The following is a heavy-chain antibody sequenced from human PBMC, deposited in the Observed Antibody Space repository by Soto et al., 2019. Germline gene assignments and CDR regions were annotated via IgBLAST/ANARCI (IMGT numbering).Heavy chain of an antibody. Sequence: PGGSLRLSCAASGFTFSTYGMHWVRQAPGKGLEWVAVIAYDGGNKYYRDSVKGRFTISRDNSKNTLFLQMNSLRAEDTAVYYCARVRNYYDRNYFDYWGQGTLVTVSS. CDR2: IAYDGGNK. D-gene: IGHD3-22*01. CDR3: ARVRNYYDRNYFDY. J-gene: IGHJ4*02. CDR1: GFTFSTYG. V-gene: IGHV3-30*03.